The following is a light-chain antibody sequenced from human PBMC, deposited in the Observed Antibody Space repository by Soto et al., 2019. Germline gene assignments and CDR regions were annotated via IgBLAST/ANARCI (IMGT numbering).Light chain of an antibody. J-gene: IGKJ2*01. CDR3: QQRSNWHT. CDR2: DAS. V-gene: IGKV3-11*01. CDR1: QSVSSY. Sequence: EIVLTQSPATLSLSPGERATLSCRASQSVSSYLAWYQQKPGQAPRLLIYDASNRATDIPARFSGSGSATDFTLTISSLEPEDFAVYYCQQRSNWHTFGQGTKLEIK.